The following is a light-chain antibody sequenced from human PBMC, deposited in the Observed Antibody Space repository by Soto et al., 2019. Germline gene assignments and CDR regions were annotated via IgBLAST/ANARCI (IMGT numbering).Light chain of an antibody. J-gene: IGKJ2*01. V-gene: IGKV3-20*01. CDR3: QQYANWYT. Sequence: TVLTQSPGTLSLSPGERATLSCRASQTVAGSYLAWYQQKPGQAPRLLIYAASTRVTGIPDRFSGSGSGRDFTLTISRLEPEDFAVYYCQQYANWYTFGQGTTLEIK. CDR1: QTVAGSY. CDR2: AAS.